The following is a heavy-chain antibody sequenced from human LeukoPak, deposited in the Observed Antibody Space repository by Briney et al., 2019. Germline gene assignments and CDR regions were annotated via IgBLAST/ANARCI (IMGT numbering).Heavy chain of an antibody. CDR1: GLTFSNYA. CDR3: AKWGDYDVLTGYYDSDY. J-gene: IGHJ4*02. D-gene: IGHD3-9*01. V-gene: IGHV3-23*01. Sequence: GASLRLSCAASGLTFSNYAMSWVRQAPGKGLEWLSAINGSGGTTYYAHSVKGRFTSSRDNSKNTLYLQMNTLRAEDTAVYYCAKWGDYDVLTGYYDSDYWGQGTLVTVSS. CDR2: INGSGGTT.